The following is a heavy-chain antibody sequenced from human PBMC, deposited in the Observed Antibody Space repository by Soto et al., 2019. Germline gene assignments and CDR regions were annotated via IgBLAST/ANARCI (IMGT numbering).Heavy chain of an antibody. CDR1: GFTFSSYA. Sequence: EVQLLESGGGLVQPGGSLRVACAASGFTFSSYAMSWVRQAPGKGLEWVSALSGGGGYTYYADSVKGRFTISRDTSKNTLYLQMESLRAEDTAVYFCAKGDDTTGRNWFDSWGQGTLVTVSS. CDR3: AKGDDTTGRNWFDS. D-gene: IGHD1-1*01. J-gene: IGHJ5*01. CDR2: LSGGGGYT. V-gene: IGHV3-23*01.